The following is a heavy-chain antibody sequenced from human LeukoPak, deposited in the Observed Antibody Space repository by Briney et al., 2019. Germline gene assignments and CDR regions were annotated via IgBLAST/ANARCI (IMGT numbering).Heavy chain of an antibody. CDR2: IYSGGSR. CDR3: YYMDV. CDR1: GFTFSNYG. J-gene: IGHJ6*03. V-gene: IGHV3-NL1*01. Sequence: GGSLRLSCAASGFTFSNYGVHWVRQAPGKGLEWVSVIYSGGSRYYADSVKGRFTISRDNSKNTMYLQMNSLRAEDTAVYYYYYMDVWGKGTTVTISS.